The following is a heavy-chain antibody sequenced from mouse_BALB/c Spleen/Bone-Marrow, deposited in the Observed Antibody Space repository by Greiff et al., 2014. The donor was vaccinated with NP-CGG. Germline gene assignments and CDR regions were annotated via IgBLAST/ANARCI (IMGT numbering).Heavy chain of an antibody. Sequence: VQLKESGPELVKPGASMKISRKASGYSFTGYTMNWGKQSHGKNLEWIGLINPYNGGTSYNQKFKGKATLTVDKSSSTAYMELLSLTSEDSAVYYCAREEGYDEGEYFDVWGAGTTVTVSS. CDR2: INPYNGGT. CDR1: GYSFTGYT. V-gene: IGHV1-18*01. J-gene: IGHJ1*01. D-gene: IGHD2-14*01. CDR3: AREEGYDEGEYFDV.